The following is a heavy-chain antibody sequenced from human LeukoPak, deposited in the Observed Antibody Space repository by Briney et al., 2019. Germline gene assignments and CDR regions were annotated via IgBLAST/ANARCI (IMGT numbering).Heavy chain of an antibody. J-gene: IGHJ4*02. CDR1: GYTFTSYG. V-gene: IGHV1-18*04. D-gene: IGHD6-19*01. Sequence: ASVKVSCKASGYTFTSYGINWVRQAPGQGLEWLGWLSGYTGHTNYVQKIQGRVTMTTDTSTNTAYMELRSLRSDDTAVYYGARGPGIAVAGVFDYWGQGSLVTVSS. CDR2: LSGYTGHT. CDR3: ARGPGIAVAGVFDY.